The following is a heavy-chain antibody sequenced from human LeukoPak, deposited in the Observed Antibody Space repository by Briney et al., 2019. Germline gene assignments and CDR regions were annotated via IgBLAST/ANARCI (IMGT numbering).Heavy chain of an antibody. CDR1: GDSLFTSGVA. CDR3: ARGRYSGFDI. CDR2: TYYTSRWSN. V-gene: IGHV6-1*01. D-gene: IGHD1-26*01. Sequence: SQTLSLTFALSGDSLFTSGVAWNLIRPFPSRGLEWLGGTYYTSRWSNEYAVSLKSRITVNADTSKNQFSLQLNSVTPEDTALYYCARGRYSGFDIWGQGTTVTVSS. J-gene: IGHJ3*02.